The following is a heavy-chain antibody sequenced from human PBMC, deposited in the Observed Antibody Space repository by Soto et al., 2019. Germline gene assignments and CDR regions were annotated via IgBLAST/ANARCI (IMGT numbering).Heavy chain of an antibody. Sequence: ASVKVSCKVSGYTLTELSMHWVRQAPGKGLEWMGGFDPEDGETIYAQKFQGRVTMTEHTSTDTAYMELSSLRSEDTAVYHCSTGRCDSFDILGQGTMVTVSS. CDR3: STGRCDSFDI. CDR2: FDPEDGET. CDR1: GYTLTELS. J-gene: IGHJ3*02. V-gene: IGHV1-24*01.